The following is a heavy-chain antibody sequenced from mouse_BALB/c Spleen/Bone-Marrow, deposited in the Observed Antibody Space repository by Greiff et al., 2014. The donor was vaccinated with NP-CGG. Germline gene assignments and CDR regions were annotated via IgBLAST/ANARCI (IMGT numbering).Heavy chain of an antibody. V-gene: IGHV1S135*01. Sequence: QLPPSVPELVKPGASVKVSCKASGYSFTDYNMYWVQQSHGKSLASLGYIDPYNGDTSYNQKFKGRATLTVDKSSNTAFMHLNSRTSEDSAVYYCARDGYYVGFAYWGQGTLVTVSA. CDR2: IDPYNGDT. D-gene: IGHD2-3*01. CDR1: GYSFTDYN. CDR3: ARDGYYVGFAY. J-gene: IGHJ3*01.